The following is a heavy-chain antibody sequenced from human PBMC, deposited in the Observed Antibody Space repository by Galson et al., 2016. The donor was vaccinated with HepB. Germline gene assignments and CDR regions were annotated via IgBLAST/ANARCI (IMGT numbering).Heavy chain of an antibody. V-gene: IGHV3-30*14. CDR1: AFRFSFYA. D-gene: IGHD4-17*01. Sequence: SLRLSCAASAFRFSFYAMHWVRQAPGKGLEWVALISHDGGREYYADSVRGRFTVSRDNSKNTLDLQMHNLRPEDTAIYYCARSATYGDCVADYWGQGTLVTVSS. CDR2: ISHDGGRE. CDR3: ARSATYGDCVADY. J-gene: IGHJ4*02.